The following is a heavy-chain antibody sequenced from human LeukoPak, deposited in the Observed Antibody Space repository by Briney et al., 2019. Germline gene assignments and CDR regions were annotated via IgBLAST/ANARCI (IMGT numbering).Heavy chain of an antibody. D-gene: IGHD3-22*01. CDR3: ARARKENYYDSSGRWFDR. V-gene: IGHV4-4*02. Sequence: SGTLSLTCAVSGGSISSTNWWSCVRQPPGKGLEWIGEISHSGSANYNPSLKSRGTLSVDKSKNQFSLKLSSVTAADTAIYYCARARKENYYDSSGRWFDRWGQGTLVTVSS. CDR1: GGSISSTNW. CDR2: ISHSGSA. J-gene: IGHJ5*02.